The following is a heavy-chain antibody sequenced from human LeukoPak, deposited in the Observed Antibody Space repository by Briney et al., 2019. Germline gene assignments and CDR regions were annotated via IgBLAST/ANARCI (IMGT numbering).Heavy chain of an antibody. V-gene: IGHV1-3*01. D-gene: IGHD4-23*01. CDR1: GYTSTNYA. J-gene: IGHJ3*02. Sequence: ASVKVSCKASGYTSTNYAIHWVRQAPGQRLEWMGWINAGIGNTKYSQKFQDRVAITRDTSASTAYMELSSLRSEDTSVYYCARTQGVYYGGNFGAFDIWGQGTMVTVSS. CDR2: INAGIGNT. CDR3: ARTQGVYYGGNFGAFDI.